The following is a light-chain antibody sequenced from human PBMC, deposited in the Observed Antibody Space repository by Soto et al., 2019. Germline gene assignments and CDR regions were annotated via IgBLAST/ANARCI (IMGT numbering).Light chain of an antibody. J-gene: IGLJ2*01. CDR2: EVS. CDR3: SSYAGSNNLV. CDR1: SSDVGGYNY. V-gene: IGLV2-8*01. Sequence: QSVLTQPPSASGSPGQSVAISCTGTSSDVGGYNYVSWYQQHPGKAPKLIIYEVSKRPSGVPDRFSGSKSGNTASLTVSGLRAEDEADYYCSSYAGSNNLVFGGGTKLTVL.